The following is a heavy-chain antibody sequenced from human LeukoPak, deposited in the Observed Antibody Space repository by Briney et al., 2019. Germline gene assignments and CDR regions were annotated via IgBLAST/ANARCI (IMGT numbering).Heavy chain of an antibody. CDR2: IRYDGSNK. CDR1: GFTFSSYG. Sequence: PGGSLRLSCAASGFTFSSYGMHWVRQAPGKGLEWVAFIRYDGSNKYYADSVKGRFTISRDNSKNTLYLQMNSLRAEDTAVYYCAKVEPTNYYDSSGYQILDAFDIWGQGTMVTVSS. D-gene: IGHD3-22*01. CDR3: AKVEPTNYYDSSGYQILDAFDI. J-gene: IGHJ3*02. V-gene: IGHV3-30*02.